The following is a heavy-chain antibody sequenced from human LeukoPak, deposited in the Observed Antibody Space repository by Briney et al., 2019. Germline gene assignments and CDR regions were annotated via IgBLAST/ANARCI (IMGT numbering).Heavy chain of an antibody. D-gene: IGHD3-22*01. J-gene: IGHJ4*02. V-gene: IGHV3-20*04. CDR3: ARSSERKYYFDY. Sequence: GGSLRLSCAASGFTFDDYGMSWVRQAPGKGLEWVSGINWNGGSTGYADSVKGRFTISRDNAKNSLYLQMNSLRAEDTAVYYCARSSERKYYFDYWGQGTLVTVSS. CDR1: GFTFDDYG. CDR2: INWNGGST.